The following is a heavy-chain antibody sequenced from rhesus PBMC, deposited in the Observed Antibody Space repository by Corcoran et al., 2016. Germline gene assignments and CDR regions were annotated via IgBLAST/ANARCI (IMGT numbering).Heavy chain of an antibody. CDR1: AYTFPDHY. Sequence: QVQLVQPGAEVKKPGSAVKVSCKASAYTFPDHYMQWVRQAPGQGLEWIGWINPYNGNTKYAQNFQGRVTMTRDTSTSTAYMELSSLRSEDTAVYYCATVGIAAAGNSDYWGQGVLVTVSS. CDR3: ATVGIAAAGNSDY. J-gene: IGHJ4*01. D-gene: IGHD6-31*01. CDR2: INPYNGNT. V-gene: IGHV1S2*01.